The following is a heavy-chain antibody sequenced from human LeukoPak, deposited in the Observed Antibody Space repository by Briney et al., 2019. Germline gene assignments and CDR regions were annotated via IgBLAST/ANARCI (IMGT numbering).Heavy chain of an antibody. V-gene: IGHV1-58*01. D-gene: IGHD1-26*01. Sequence: ASVKVSCKASGFTFSTSAVQWVRQARGQRLEWIGWIIVGTGTTNYAQSLQGRVTMARNTSISTAYMELSSLRSEDTAVYYCALYSGSHSLSGAFDFWGQGTMVTVSS. CDR2: IIVGTGTT. J-gene: IGHJ3*01. CDR1: GFTFSTSA. CDR3: ALYSGSHSLSGAFDF.